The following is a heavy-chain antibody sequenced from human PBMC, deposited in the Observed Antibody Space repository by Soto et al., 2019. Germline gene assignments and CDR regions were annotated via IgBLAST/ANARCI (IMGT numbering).Heavy chain of an antibody. V-gene: IGHV1-18*01. CDR1: GYAFIKYG. D-gene: IGHD2-2*01. J-gene: IGHJ6*02. CDR3: ARVGTIVVEPSATKFYFYQGMDV. CDR2: ISPYNGDT. Sequence: QVQLKQSGGEVKNSGASVKVSCQSAGYAFIKYGINWVRQAPGKGLEWLGWISPYNGDTNYAQSHQDRITMTRDTSTSIAYMELRKLRSNDTAVYYCARVGTIVVEPSATKFYFYQGMDVWGQGTTVIVS.